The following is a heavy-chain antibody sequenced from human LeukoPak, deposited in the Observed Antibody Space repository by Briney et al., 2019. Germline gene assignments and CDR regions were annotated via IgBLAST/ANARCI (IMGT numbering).Heavy chain of an antibody. CDR1: GFSLSTSGVG. V-gene: IGHV2-5*01. Sequence: SGPTLVKPTQTLTLTCTFSGFSLSTSGVGVGWIRQPPGKALEWLALIYWNDDKRYSPSLKSRLTITKDTSKTQVVLTMPTMDPVDTATYYCAHRLADIVVVVAAGGDFDYWGQGTLVTVSS. CDR2: IYWNDDK. J-gene: IGHJ4*02. CDR3: AHRLADIVVVVAAGGDFDY. D-gene: IGHD2-15*01.